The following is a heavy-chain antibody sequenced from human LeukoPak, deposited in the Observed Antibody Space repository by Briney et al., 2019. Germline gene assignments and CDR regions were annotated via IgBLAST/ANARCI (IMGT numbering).Heavy chain of an antibody. J-gene: IGHJ3*02. CDR3: ARDSSITMIVVVRRDAFDI. CDR1: GYTFTGYY. Sequence: ASVKVSCKASGYTFTGYYMHWVRQAPGQGLEWMGWINPNSGGTNYAQKFQGRVTMTRDTSISTAYMELSRLRSDDTAVYYCARDSSITMIVVVRRDAFDIWGQGTMATVSS. V-gene: IGHV1-2*02. D-gene: IGHD3-22*01. CDR2: INPNSGGT.